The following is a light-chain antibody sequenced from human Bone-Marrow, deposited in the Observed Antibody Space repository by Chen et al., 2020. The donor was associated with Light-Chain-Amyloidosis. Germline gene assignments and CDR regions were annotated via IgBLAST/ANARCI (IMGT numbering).Light chain of an antibody. J-gene: IGKJ1*01. CDR3: QQYDTDSWA. Sequence: DIQMTQSPSPLSASVGDRVTITCRASQSVDRWLAWFQQKPGKAPRLLIYESSNLETGVPLRFRGSGSGTEFTLTISGLQPDDFATYYCQQYDTDSWAFGQGTTVEV. CDR1: QSVDRW. V-gene: IGKV1-5*03. CDR2: ESS.